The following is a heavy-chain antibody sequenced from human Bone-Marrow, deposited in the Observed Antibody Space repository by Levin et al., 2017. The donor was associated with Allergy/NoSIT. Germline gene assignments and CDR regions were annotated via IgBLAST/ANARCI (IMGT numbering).Heavy chain of an antibody. CDR1: GFTLSSSG. J-gene: IGHJ5*01. CDR3: AKAGACGSTNCPLAWFDS. CDR2: FSSRSGNT. Sequence: GGSLRLSCAASGFTLSSSGMNWVRQAPGKGLEWVSGFSSRSGNTYYADSVKGRFTFSRDNSKNTLYLQMNSLRAEDTAMYYCAKAGACGSTNCPLAWFDSWGQGTLVTVSS. D-gene: IGHD2-2*01. V-gene: IGHV3-23*01.